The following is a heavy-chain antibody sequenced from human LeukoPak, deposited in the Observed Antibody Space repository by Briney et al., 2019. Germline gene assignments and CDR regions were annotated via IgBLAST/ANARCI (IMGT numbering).Heavy chain of an antibody. CDR2: FYTSGST. CDR3: ARDPSGWYERTRYFDL. CDR1: GGSISSGTYY. D-gene: IGHD6-19*01. J-gene: IGHJ2*01. Sequence: SETLSLTCTVSGGSISSGTYYWSWIRQPAGKGLEWIGRFYTSGSTNYNPSLKSRVIISVDTSKNQFSLKLSSVTAADTAVYYCARDPSGWYERTRYFDLWGRGTLVTVSS. V-gene: IGHV4-61*02.